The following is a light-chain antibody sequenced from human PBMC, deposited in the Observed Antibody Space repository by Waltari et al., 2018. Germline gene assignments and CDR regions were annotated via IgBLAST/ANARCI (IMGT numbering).Light chain of an antibody. J-gene: IGKJ1*01. CDR1: PSVGKF. CDR2: DAS. CDR3: QHYVRLPVS. V-gene: IGKV3-20*01. Sequence: EIVLTQSPGTLSLSPGERATLSCRASPSVGKFLAWYQQKPGQAPRLFIYDASIRATGIPDRFSGSGSGTDFSLTISRLEPEDFALYYCQHYVRLPVSFGQGTKVGIK.